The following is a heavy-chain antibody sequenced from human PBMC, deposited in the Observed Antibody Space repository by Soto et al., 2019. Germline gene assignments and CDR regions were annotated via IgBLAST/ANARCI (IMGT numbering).Heavy chain of an antibody. CDR3: ARVSSGLLLSSWDVFDP. CDR2: INHSGST. Sequence: QVQLQQWGAGLLKPSETLSLTCAVYGGSFSGYYWSWIRQPPGKGLEWIGEINHSGSTNYNPSLKSRVTISVDTSKNQFSLKLSSVTAADTAVYYCARVSSGLLLSSWDVFDPWGQGTLVTVSS. D-gene: IGHD3-22*01. V-gene: IGHV4-34*01. J-gene: IGHJ5*02. CDR1: GGSFSGYY.